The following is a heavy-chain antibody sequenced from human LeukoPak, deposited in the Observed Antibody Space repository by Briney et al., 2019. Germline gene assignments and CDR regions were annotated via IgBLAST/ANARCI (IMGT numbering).Heavy chain of an antibody. D-gene: IGHD6-19*01. Sequence: ASVKVSCKASGYTFTSYGIRWVRQAPRQGLEWMGWISAYNGNTNYAQKLQSRVTMTTDTSTSTAYMELRSLRSDDTAVYYCARAYSSGWYADYWGQGTLVTVSS. CDR1: GYTFTSYG. J-gene: IGHJ4*02. V-gene: IGHV1-18*01. CDR3: ARAYSSGWYADY. CDR2: ISAYNGNT.